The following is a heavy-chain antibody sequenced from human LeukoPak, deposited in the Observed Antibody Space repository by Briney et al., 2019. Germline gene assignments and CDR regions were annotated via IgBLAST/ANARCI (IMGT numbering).Heavy chain of an antibody. CDR2: INHSGST. CDR3: ARAYGVEQTDAFDI. D-gene: IGHD1/OR15-1a*01. CDR1: GGSFSGHY. J-gene: IGHJ3*02. V-gene: IGHV4-34*01. Sequence: SEALFLTCAVYGGSFSGHYWGWVRRPPGKGLGWNGEINHSGSTNHNPSLKSRVTISVDTSKNQFSLKLSSVTAADTAVYYCARAYGVEQTDAFDIWGQGTMVTVSS.